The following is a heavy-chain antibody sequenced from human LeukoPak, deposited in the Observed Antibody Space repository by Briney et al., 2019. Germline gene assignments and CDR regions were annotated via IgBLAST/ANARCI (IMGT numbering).Heavy chain of an antibody. CDR3: VREEGY. V-gene: IGHV3-7*01. Sequence: GGSLRLSCVASGFTFSRYWMSWVRQAPGKGLEWVANIKQDGSHKYYVDSVKGRFTISRDNAKNSLYLQMNSLRVEDTAVYCCVREEGYWGQGTLVTVSS. CDR1: GFTFSRYW. J-gene: IGHJ4*02. CDR2: IKQDGSHK.